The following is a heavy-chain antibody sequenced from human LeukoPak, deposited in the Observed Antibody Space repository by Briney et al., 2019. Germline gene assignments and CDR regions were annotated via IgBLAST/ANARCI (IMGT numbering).Heavy chain of an antibody. J-gene: IGHJ4*02. Sequence: GGSLRLSCAASGFTFSSYAMSWVRQAPGKGLEWVSGISGSGGSTYYADSVKGRFSVSRDNSKNTHFLQMSRLRAEDTAVYYCAKGDQWLSDIFDGWGQGTLVTVSS. V-gene: IGHV3-23*01. CDR1: GFTFSSYA. D-gene: IGHD5-12*01. CDR2: ISGSGGST. CDR3: AKGDQWLSDIFDG.